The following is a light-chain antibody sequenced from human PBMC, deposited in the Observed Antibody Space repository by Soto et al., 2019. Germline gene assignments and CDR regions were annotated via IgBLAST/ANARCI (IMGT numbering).Light chain of an antibody. CDR2: DAS. V-gene: IGKV1-5*01. Sequence: DNKMTLSPSTLSASIGDRVTITCRASQSISSWLAWYQQKPGKAPKLLIYDASSLESGVPSRFSGSGSGTDFTLTISCLQHEDFATYYCVPSYYNPRFCQG. CDR3: VPSYYNPR. J-gene: IGKJ1*01. CDR1: QSISSW.